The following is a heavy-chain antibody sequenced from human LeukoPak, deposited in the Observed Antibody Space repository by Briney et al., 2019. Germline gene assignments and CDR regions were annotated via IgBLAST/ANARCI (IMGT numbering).Heavy chain of an antibody. CDR2: ISYDGSNK. D-gene: IGHD2/OR15-2a*01. CDR1: GFTFSSYG. Sequence: GGSLRLSCAASGFTFSSYGMHWVRQAPGKGLEWVAVISYDGSNKYYADSVKGRLTISRDNSKNTLYLQMNSLRAEDTAIYYCAREGPRGNSQFDYWGQGTLVTVSS. J-gene: IGHJ4*02. CDR3: AREGPRGNSQFDY. V-gene: IGHV3-30*03.